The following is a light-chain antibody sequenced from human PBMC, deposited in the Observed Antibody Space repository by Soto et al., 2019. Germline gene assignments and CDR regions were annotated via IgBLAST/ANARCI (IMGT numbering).Light chain of an antibody. Sequence: DIQMTQSPSSLSASVGDRVTITCRASQSISNYLNWYRQKPGKAPKLLIYAASTLQSGVPSRFSGSGSGTDFTLTISSLQPEDFATYYCQQSYTTPFTFGPGTKVDI. J-gene: IGKJ3*01. CDR1: QSISNY. CDR3: QQSYTTPFT. CDR2: AAS. V-gene: IGKV1-39*01.